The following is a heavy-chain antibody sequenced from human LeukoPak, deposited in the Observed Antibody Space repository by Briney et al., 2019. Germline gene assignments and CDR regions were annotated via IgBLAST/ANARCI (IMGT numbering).Heavy chain of an antibody. V-gene: IGHV4-39*01. J-gene: IGHJ1*01. Sequence: SETLSLTCTVSGGSISSGNYYWGWIRQPPGKGLEWIGSIYSGSTYSNPSLKSRVIISVDTSKTQFSLKLSSVTAADTAVYYCARHVWDIGFQQWGQGTLVTVSS. CDR1: GGSISSGNYY. CDR3: ARHVWDIGFQQ. CDR2: IYSGST. D-gene: IGHD2-8*01.